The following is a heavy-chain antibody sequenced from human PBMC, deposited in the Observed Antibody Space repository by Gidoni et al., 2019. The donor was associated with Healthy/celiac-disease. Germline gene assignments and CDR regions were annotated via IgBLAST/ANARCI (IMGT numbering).Heavy chain of an antibody. CDR3: AGGRDGYNYFDY. V-gene: IGHV4-59*01. D-gene: IGHD5-12*01. CDR2: IYYSGST. Sequence: QVQLQESGPGLVKPSETLSLTCTVSGGSISSYYWSWIRQPPGKGLEWIGYIYYSGSTNYNPSLKSRVTISVDTSKNQFSLKLSSVTAADTAVYYCAGGRDGYNYFDYWGQGTLVTVSS. CDR1: GGSISSYY. J-gene: IGHJ4*02.